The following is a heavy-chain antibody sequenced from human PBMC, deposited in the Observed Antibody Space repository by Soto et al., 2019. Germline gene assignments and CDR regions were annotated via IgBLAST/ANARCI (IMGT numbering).Heavy chain of an antibody. CDR3: ARVGIHDYGDHTLDY. Sequence: QVQLVQSGAEVRKPGASVKVSCKASGYSFTSYGVNWVRQAPGQGLEWMGWISGYNGITDYAQRLQGRVIMTTDTSTGTAYMELRSLRSDDTAVYYCARVGIHDYGDHTLDYWGQGTLVTVSS. V-gene: IGHV1-18*04. D-gene: IGHD4-17*01. CDR2: ISGYNGIT. J-gene: IGHJ4*02. CDR1: GYSFTSYG.